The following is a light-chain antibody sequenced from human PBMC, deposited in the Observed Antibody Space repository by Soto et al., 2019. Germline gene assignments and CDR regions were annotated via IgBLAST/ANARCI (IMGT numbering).Light chain of an antibody. J-gene: IGKJ2*01. CDR3: QQYHRYPYS. Sequence: DIQVIQSPSSLSASVGDRVTITCRASLRISTYLNWYQQKPGEAPELLIYRASNLQSGVPSRFSGSGSGTEFTLTISSLQTDDFATYYCQQYHRYPYSFGPGTKLEI. V-gene: IGKV1-5*03. CDR1: LRISTY. CDR2: RAS.